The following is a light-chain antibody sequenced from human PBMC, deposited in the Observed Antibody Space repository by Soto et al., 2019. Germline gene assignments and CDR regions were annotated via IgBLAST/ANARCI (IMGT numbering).Light chain of an antibody. CDR3: SSFTTTSTNVI. CDR2: EVS. CDR1: SSDVGSFPY. Sequence: QSALTQPASVSGSPGQSITISCTGTSSDVGSFPYVSWYQHHPGSAPKLMIYEVSDRPAGISDRFSGSKSGNTASLTISGLQSEDEAYYYCSSFTTTSTNVIFGGVTQLTVL. J-gene: IGLJ2*01. V-gene: IGLV2-14*01.